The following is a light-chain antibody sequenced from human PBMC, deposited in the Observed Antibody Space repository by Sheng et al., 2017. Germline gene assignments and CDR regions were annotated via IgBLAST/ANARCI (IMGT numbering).Light chain of an antibody. Sequence: QSALTQPRSVSGSPGQSVTISCTGTNSDIGGYNYVSWYQQHPGKAPKVMIYDVFKRPSGVPDRFSGSKSANTASLTISGLQADDEADYFCCSYAGSVYVFGTGTTYAVL. CDR2: DVF. J-gene: IGLJ1*01. CDR1: NSDIGGYNY. CDR3: CSYAGSVYV. V-gene: IGLV2-11*01.